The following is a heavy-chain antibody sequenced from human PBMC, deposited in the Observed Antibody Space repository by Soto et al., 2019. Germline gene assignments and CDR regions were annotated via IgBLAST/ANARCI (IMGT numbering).Heavy chain of an antibody. CDR2: IGGSGTNT. J-gene: IGHJ4*02. CDR3: AKQGGYCSGGSCYRFDY. V-gene: IGHV3-23*01. Sequence: GGSLRLSCAASGFTFSSYAMSWVRQAPGKGLEWVSRIGGSGTNTYYADSVKGRFTISRDNSKNALYLQMNSLRAEDTAVYYCAKQGGYCSGGSCYRFDYWGQGTLVTVSS. D-gene: IGHD2-15*01. CDR1: GFTFSSYA.